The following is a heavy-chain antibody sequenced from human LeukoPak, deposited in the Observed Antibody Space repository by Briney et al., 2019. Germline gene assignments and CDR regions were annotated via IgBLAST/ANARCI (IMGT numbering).Heavy chain of an antibody. CDR3: AKAVQSDTSGYYFDY. CDR2: ISSSGSTI. V-gene: IGHV3-11*01. Sequence: GGSLRLSCAASGFTFSDYYMSWIRQAPGKGLEWVSYISSSGSTIYYADSVKGRFTISRDNAKNSLYLQMNSLRAEDAAVYYCAKAVQSDTSGYYFDYWGQGTLVTVSS. J-gene: IGHJ4*02. D-gene: IGHD3-22*01. CDR1: GFTFSDYY.